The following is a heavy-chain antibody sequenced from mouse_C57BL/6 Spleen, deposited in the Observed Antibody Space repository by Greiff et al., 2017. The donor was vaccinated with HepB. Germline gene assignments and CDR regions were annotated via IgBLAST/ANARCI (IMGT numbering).Heavy chain of an antibody. CDR3: ARCPITTVVATGFDY. CDR2: IDPSDSYT. J-gene: IGHJ2*01. CDR1: GYTFTSYW. D-gene: IGHD1-1*01. V-gene: IGHV1-69*01. Sequence: VQLQQPGAELVMPGASVKLSCKASGYTFTSYWMHWVKQRPGQGLEWIGEIDPSDSYTNYNQKFKGKSTLTVDKSSSTAYMQLSSLTSEDSAVYYCARCPITTVVATGFDYWGQGTTLTVSS.